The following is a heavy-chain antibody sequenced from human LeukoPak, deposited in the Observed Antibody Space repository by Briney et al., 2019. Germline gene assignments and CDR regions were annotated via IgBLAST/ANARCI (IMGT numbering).Heavy chain of an antibody. CDR1: GFTFSDYY. V-gene: IGHV3-11*01. CDR2: ISNSGSTI. CDR3: ARDLGTTTGRGYFDY. Sequence: GGSLRLSCAASGFTFSDYYMSWIRQAPGKGLEWVSHISNSGSTIFYADSVKGRFTISRDNAKNSLHVQMNSLRAEDTAVYYCARDLGTTTGRGYFDYWGQGTLVTVSS. D-gene: IGHD3-16*01. J-gene: IGHJ4*02.